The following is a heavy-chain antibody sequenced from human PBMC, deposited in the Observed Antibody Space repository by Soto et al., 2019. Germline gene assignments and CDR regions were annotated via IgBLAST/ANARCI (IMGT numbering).Heavy chain of an antibody. CDR2: IYYSGST. Sequence: PSETLSLTCTVSGGSISSYYWSWIRQPPGKGLEWIGYIYYSGSTNYNPSLKSRVTISVDTSKNQFSLMLSSVTAADTAVYYCARGPYYDILTGYYGAYYYYYMDVWGKGTTVTVSS. D-gene: IGHD3-9*01. J-gene: IGHJ6*03. CDR1: GGSISSYY. V-gene: IGHV4-59*01. CDR3: ARGPYYDILTGYYGAYYYYYMDV.